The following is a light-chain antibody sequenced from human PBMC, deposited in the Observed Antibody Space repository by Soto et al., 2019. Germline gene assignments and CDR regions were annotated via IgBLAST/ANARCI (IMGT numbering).Light chain of an antibody. CDR1: QSLRSNF. CDR3: QQYDGSTRT. J-gene: IGKJ1*01. V-gene: IGKV3-20*01. CDR2: DAS. Sequence: EIVLTQSPGSLSVSPGERATLSCTASQSLRSNFLAWYQQKAGQAPRLLIYDASSRAAGIPDRFSGSGSGTDFNLTITSLEPEDFAVYHCQQYDGSTRTFGQGTKGDIK.